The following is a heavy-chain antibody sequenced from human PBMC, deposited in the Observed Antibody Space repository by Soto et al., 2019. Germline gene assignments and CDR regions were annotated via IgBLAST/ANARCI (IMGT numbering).Heavy chain of an antibody. D-gene: IGHD2-15*01. CDR1: GGSFSGYY. CDR3: ARATKEDIVVVVAATRGVLFDP. V-gene: IGHV4-34*01. J-gene: IGHJ5*02. Sequence: SETLSLTCAVYGGSFSGYYWSWIRQPPGKGLEWIGEINHSGSTNYNPSLKSRVTISVDTSKNQFSLKLSSVTAADTAVYYCARATKEDIVVVVAATRGVLFDPWGQGTLVTVSS. CDR2: INHSGST.